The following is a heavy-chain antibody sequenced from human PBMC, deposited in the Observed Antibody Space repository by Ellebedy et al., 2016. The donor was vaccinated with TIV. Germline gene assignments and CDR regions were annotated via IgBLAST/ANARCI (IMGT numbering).Heavy chain of an antibody. V-gene: IGHV3-53*01. CDR2: VYSANTT. Sequence: GGSLRLSCAASGFSVSTTYMKWVRQAPGKGLEWVSVVYSANTTYYADSVKGRFTISRDNAKNTLYLQMNSLRAEDTAVYHCARGNGHAFDLWGQGTMVTVSS. D-gene: IGHD2-8*01. CDR3: ARGNGHAFDL. CDR1: GFSVSTTY. J-gene: IGHJ3*01.